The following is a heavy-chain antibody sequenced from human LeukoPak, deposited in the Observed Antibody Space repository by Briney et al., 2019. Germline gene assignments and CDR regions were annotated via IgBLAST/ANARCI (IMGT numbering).Heavy chain of an antibody. J-gene: IGHJ4*02. V-gene: IGHV4-34*01. CDR3: ARERRSSYGYGVREYYFDY. D-gene: IGHD5-18*01. Sequence: SETLSLTCGVDGGSFSGYYWNWIRQPPGKGLEWIGEINHSGSTNYNPSLKRRVTISVDTSQNQFSVRLSSVTAADTAVYYCARERRSSYGYGVREYYFDYWGQGTLVTVSS. CDR2: INHSGST. CDR1: GGSFSGYY.